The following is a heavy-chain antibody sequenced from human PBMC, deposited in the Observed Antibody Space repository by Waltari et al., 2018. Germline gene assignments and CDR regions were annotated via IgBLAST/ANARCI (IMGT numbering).Heavy chain of an antibody. D-gene: IGHD2-2*02. CDR3: AKDAFGNTYLDF. J-gene: IGHJ4*02. Sequence: QVNLVESGGGVVQPGGSLGLSCATSGFTFSNFGIHWVRQAPGKGLEWVALIWFDGSDKFYADSVRGRFTISRDNSARTLYLDMDSLRLDDTAMYYCAKDAFGNTYLDFWGQGTLVTVSS. V-gene: IGHV3-30*02. CDR1: GFTFSNFG. CDR2: IWFDGSDK.